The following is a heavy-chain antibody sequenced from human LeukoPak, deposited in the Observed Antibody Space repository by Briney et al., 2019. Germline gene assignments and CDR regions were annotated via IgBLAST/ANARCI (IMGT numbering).Heavy chain of an antibody. Sequence: ASVKVSCKAFGYTFTSNYMHWVRQAPGQGPEWMGVISPSGGSTTYAQKFQGRVTLTRDMSTSTDYLELSSLRSEDTAVYYCAREGEVDTMIVGYYFDYWGQGTLVTVSS. D-gene: IGHD3-22*01. CDR3: AREGEVDTMIVGYYFDY. CDR1: GYTFTSNY. J-gene: IGHJ4*02. V-gene: IGHV1-46*01. CDR2: ISPSGGST.